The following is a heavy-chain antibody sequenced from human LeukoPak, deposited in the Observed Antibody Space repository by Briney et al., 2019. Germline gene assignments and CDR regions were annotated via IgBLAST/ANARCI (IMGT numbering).Heavy chain of an antibody. V-gene: IGHV4-31*03. CDR2: IHYSGST. CDR3: ARDWFEDLVYYYFDF. D-gene: IGHD2-2*02. Sequence: VKPSETLSLTCFVSGRSISSSTYYWGWIRQHPGKGLEWIGYIHYSGSTYYNPSLKNRVAISMDTSKNQFSLKLSSVTAADTAVYYCARDWFEDLVYYYFDFWGQRALVTVSS. J-gene: IGHJ4*02. CDR1: GRSISSSTYY.